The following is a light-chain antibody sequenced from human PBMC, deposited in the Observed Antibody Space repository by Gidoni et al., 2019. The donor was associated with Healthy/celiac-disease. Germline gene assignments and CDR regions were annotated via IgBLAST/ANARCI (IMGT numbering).Light chain of an antibody. Sequence: EIVMTQSPATLSVSPGERATLSCRASQRVSSNLAWYQQKPGQAPRLLIYGASTRATGIPARFSGSGSGTEFTLTISSLQSEDFAVYYCQQSGTFGQGTKLEIK. V-gene: IGKV3-15*01. J-gene: IGKJ2*01. CDR2: GAS. CDR3: QQSGT. CDR1: QRVSSN.